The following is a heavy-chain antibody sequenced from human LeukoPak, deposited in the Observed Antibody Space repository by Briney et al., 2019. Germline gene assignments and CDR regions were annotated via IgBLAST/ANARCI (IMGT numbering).Heavy chain of an antibody. J-gene: IGHJ4*02. CDR2: IKFDESEK. CDR1: GFTFSDYW. D-gene: IGHD1-1*01. Sequence: GGSLRLSCSASGFTFSDYWMSWVRQAPGKGLEWVASIKFDESEKHYMDSVKGRFNISSDSAKSSLYLQMNSLRAEDTAVYFCARVTTNGYFEYWGQGSLVTVSP. CDR3: ARVTTNGYFEY. V-gene: IGHV3-7*04.